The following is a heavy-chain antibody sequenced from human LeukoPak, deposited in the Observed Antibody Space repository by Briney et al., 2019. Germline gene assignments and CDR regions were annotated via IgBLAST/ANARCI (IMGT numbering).Heavy chain of an antibody. CDR2: ISSSSSYI. CDR3: ARDLGGNRPGDY. V-gene: IGHV3-21*01. J-gene: IGHJ4*02. Sequence: GGSLRLSCAASGFTFSSYSMNWVRQAPGKGLEWVSSISSSSSYIYYADSVKGRFTISRDNAKNSLYLQMNSLRAEDTAVYYCARDLGGNRPGDYWGQGTLVTVSS. CDR1: GFTFSSYS. D-gene: IGHD1-14*01.